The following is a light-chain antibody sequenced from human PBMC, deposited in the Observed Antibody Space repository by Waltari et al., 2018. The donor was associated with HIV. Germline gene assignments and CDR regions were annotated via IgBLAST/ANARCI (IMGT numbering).Light chain of an antibody. CDR1: IRDVGNYNL. CDR2: EVR. J-gene: IGLJ3*02. V-gene: IGLV2-23*02. Sequence: QSALTQPASVSGSPGQSLPLSCTGTIRDVGNYNLVSWYQQHPGNAPNVLIYEVRQRPSGVSDRFSGSKSGNTASLTISGLQAEDEAHYYCCSYAGSSTLVFGGGTKLTVL. CDR3: CSYAGSSTLV.